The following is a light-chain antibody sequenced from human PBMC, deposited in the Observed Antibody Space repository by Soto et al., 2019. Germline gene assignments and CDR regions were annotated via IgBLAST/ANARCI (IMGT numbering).Light chain of an antibody. CDR1: QSVKTF. V-gene: IGKV3-15*01. Sequence: EIVLTQSPSTLSLSPGERATLSCRASQSVKTFLVWYQQRPGQAPRLLIYAASTRATGIPARFSGSGSGTEFTLTISSLQSEDFAVYYCQQYSNWPPITFGQGTRLEIK. CDR2: AAS. J-gene: IGKJ5*01. CDR3: QQYSNWPPIT.